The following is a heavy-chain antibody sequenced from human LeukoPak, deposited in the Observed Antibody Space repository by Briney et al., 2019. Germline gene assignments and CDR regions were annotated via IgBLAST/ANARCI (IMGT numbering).Heavy chain of an antibody. J-gene: IGHJ5*02. V-gene: IGHV4-61*05. Sequence: SETLSLTCTVSGGSISSSSYYWGWIRQPPGKGLEWIGYIYYSGSTNYNPSLKSRVTISVDTSKNQFSLKLSSVTAADTAVYYCALQGVVVRWFDPWGQGTLVTVSS. CDR1: GGSISSSSYY. D-gene: IGHD2-15*01. CDR3: ALQGVVVRWFDP. CDR2: IYYSGST.